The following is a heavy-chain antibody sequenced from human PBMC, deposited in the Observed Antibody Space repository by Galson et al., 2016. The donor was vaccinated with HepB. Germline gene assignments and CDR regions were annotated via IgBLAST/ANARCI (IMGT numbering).Heavy chain of an antibody. CDR1: GGSISSYY. V-gene: IGHV4-59*01. CDR2: IYYSGST. Sequence: SETLSLTCTVSGGSISSYYWSWIRQPPGKGLEWIGYIYYSGSTNYNPSLKSRVTISVDTSKNQFSLKVSSVTAADTAVYCCARTNGPGNGNFDRLFDIWGQGTMVTVSS. CDR3: ARTNGPGNGNFDRLFDI. J-gene: IGHJ3*02. D-gene: IGHD1-7*01.